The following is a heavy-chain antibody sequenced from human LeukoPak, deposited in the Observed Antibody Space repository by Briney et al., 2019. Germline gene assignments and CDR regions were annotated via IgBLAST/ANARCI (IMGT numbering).Heavy chain of an antibody. CDR3: SRLSYYNYYMDV. V-gene: IGHV4-39*01. CDR1: GGSISSNSYY. CDR2: IYYSGNT. Sequence: SETLSLTCTVSGGSISSNSYYWAWIRQPPGKGLEWIGTIYYSGNTYYNPSLKSRVTISIDTSKNQFSLKLSSVTAADTAVYYSSRLSYYNYYMDVWGKGTTVTVYS. J-gene: IGHJ6*03.